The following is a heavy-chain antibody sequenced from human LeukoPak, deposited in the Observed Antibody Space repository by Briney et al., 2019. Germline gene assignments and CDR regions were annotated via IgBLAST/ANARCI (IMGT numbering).Heavy chain of an antibody. Sequence: SETLSLTCTVSGGSISSYYWSWIRQPPGKGLEWIGEINHSGSTNYNPSLKSRVTISVDTSKNQFSLKLSSVTAADTAVYYCARDQSSLDIWGQGTVVTVSS. CDR2: INHSGST. CDR1: GGSISSYY. CDR3: ARDQSSLDI. V-gene: IGHV4-34*01. J-gene: IGHJ3*02. D-gene: IGHD6-6*01.